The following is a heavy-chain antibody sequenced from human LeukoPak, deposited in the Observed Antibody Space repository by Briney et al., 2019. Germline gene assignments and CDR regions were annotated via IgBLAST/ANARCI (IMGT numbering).Heavy chain of an antibody. Sequence: SGTLSLTCTVSGGSISSSSYYWGWIRQPPGKGLEWIVSPFYSGSTYYDPSLKSRVTISVDTSKNQFSLKVTSVTAADTAVYYCARHSRYGLYYFDYWGQGTLVTVSS. V-gene: IGHV4-39*01. CDR3: ARHSRYGLYYFDY. D-gene: IGHD5-18*01. CDR1: GGSISSSSYY. CDR2: PFYSGST. J-gene: IGHJ4*02.